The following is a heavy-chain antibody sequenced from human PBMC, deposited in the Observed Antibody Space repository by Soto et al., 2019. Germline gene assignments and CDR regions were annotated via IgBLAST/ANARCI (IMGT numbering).Heavy chain of an antibody. J-gene: IGHJ6*03. CDR3: ARDLPTYDPLHPDA. V-gene: IGHV4-59*01. D-gene: IGHD3-3*01. CDR2: IYYSGST. CDR1: GGSISSYY. Sequence: SETLSLTCTVSGGSISSYYWSWIRQPPGKGLEWIGYIYYSGSTNYNPSLKSRVTISVDTSKNQFSLKLSSVTAADTAVYYCARDLPTYDPLHPDAWRKGTTVTVS.